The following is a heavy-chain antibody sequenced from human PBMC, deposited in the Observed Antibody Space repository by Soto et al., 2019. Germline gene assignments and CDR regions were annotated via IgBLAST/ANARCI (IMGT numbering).Heavy chain of an antibody. CDR1: GYSFTSYW. D-gene: IGHD4-4*01. Sequence: PGKSLKISCKGSGYSFTSYWISWVRQMPGKGLEWMGRIDPSDSYTNYSPSFQGHVTISADKSISTAYLQWSSLKASDTAMYYCAFTEYYYYGMDVWGQGTTVTVSS. V-gene: IGHV5-10-1*01. CDR2: IDPSDSYT. J-gene: IGHJ6*02. CDR3: AFTEYYYYGMDV.